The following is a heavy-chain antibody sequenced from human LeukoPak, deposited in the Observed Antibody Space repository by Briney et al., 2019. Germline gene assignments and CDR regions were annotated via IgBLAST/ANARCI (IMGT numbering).Heavy chain of an antibody. V-gene: IGHV3-66*01. Sequence: PGGSLRLSCVASGFTVSANYMSWVRQAPGKGLEWVSFLFSGGTTYYADSLKGRFTMSRDSSRNTLFLQTNSLRAEDTAVYYCARGTNGYTYGFDYWGQGTLVTVSS. CDR2: LFSGGTT. CDR1: GFTVSANY. CDR3: ARGTNGYTYGFDY. D-gene: IGHD5-18*01. J-gene: IGHJ4*02.